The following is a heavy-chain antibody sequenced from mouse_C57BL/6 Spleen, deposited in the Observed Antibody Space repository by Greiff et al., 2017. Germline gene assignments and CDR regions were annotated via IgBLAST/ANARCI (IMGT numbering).Heavy chain of an antibody. CDR2: ISGGGGNT. J-gene: IGHJ2*01. V-gene: IGHV5-9*01. CDR3: ARPYYGSSWYYFDY. CDR1: GFTFSSYT. Sequence: EVQGVESGGGLVKPGGSLKLSCAASGFTFSSYTMSWVRQTPEKRLEWVATISGGGGNTYYPDSVKGRFTISRDNAKNTLYLRMSSLRSEDTALYYCARPYYGSSWYYFDYWGQGTTLTVSS. D-gene: IGHD1-1*01.